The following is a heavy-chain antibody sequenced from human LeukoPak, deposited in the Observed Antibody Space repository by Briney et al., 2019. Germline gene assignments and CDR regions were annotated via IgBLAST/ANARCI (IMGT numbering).Heavy chain of an antibody. J-gene: IGHJ4*02. CDR3: ARFTYYYDSSGYYRGFDY. Sequence: PSQTLSLTCTVSNVSISSGSHYWNWIRQPAGKGLEWIGRIYAGGRSNYNPSLRSRVTISVDTSKNQFSLKLTSVTAADTAVYYCARFTYYYDSSGYYRGFDYWGQGTLVTVSS. CDR2: IYAGGRS. D-gene: IGHD3-22*01. V-gene: IGHV4-61*02. CDR1: NVSISSGSHY.